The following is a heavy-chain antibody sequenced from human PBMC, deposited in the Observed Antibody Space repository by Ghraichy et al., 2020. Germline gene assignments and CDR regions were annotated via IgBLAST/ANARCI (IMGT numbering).Heavy chain of an antibody. CDR1: GFTFSSYG. CDR3: ARDWGRDGISITLDY. D-gene: IGHD5-24*01. Sequence: GGSLRLSCAASGFTFSSYGMNWVRQAPGKGLEWVSSISSSSYIYYADSVKGRFTISRDNAENSLYLQMNSLRAEDTAVYYCARDWGRDGISITLDYWGQGTLVTVSS. V-gene: IGHV3-21*01. CDR2: ISSSSYI. J-gene: IGHJ4*02.